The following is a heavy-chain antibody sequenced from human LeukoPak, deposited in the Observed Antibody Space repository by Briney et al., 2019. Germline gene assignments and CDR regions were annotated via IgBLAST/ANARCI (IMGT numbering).Heavy chain of an antibody. J-gene: IGHJ3*02. CDR1: GYTFTSYG. D-gene: IGHD6-6*01. V-gene: IGHV1-2*02. CDR2: INPNSGGT. CDR3: ARALAAHSDAFDI. Sequence: ASVKVSCKASGYTFTSYGISWVRQAPGQGLEWMGWINPNSGGTNYAQKFQGRVTMTRDTSISTAYMELSRLRSDDTAVYYCARALAAHSDAFDIWGQGTMVTVSS.